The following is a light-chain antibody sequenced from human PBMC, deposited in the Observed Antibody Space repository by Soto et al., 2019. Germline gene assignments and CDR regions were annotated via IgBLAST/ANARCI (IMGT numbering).Light chain of an antibody. CDR1: QSVSSSY. J-gene: IGKJ1*01. V-gene: IGKV3-20*01. CDR3: HQRQSWPRT. CDR2: GAS. Sequence: EIVLTQSPGTLSLSPGERATLSRRASQSVSSSYLAWYQQKPGQAPRLLIYGASSRATGIPDRFSGSGSGTDFTLTISRLEPEDFALYYCHQRQSWPRTFGQGTKVDIK.